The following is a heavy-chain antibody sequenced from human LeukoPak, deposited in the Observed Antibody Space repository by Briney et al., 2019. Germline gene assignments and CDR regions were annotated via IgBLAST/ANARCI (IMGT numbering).Heavy chain of an antibody. CDR2: IIPIFGTA. D-gene: IGHD2-2*01. CDR3: ARDLKAYCSSTSCSRPYYYYMDV. Sequence: GASVKVSCKASGGTFSSYAISWVRQAPGQGLEWMGGIIPIFGTANYAQKFQGRVTITTDESTSTAYMELSSLRSEDTAVYYCARDLKAYCSSTSCSRPYYYYMDVWGKGTTVTVSS. V-gene: IGHV1-69*05. J-gene: IGHJ6*03. CDR1: GGTFSSYA.